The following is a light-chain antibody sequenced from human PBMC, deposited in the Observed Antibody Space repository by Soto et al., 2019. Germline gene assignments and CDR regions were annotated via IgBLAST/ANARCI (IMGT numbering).Light chain of an antibody. CDR3: QQTHGIPYT. Sequence: DIQMTQSPASLSASVGDRVTIACRASQSISTSVSWFQQTPGKAPELLIYAASSLQLGVPARFTGSGSGTDFTLTIIGLQPEDFAIYYCQQTHGIPYTFGQGTKLEIK. CDR1: QSISTS. J-gene: IGKJ2*01. V-gene: IGKV1-39*01. CDR2: AAS.